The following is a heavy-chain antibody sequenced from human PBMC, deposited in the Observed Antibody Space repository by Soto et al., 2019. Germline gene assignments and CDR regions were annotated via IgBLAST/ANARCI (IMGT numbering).Heavy chain of an antibody. CDR2: ISGSGGST. Sequence: GGSLRLSCAASGFTFSSYAMSWVRQAPGKGLEWVSAISGSGGSTYYADSVKGRFTISRDNSKNTLHLQMNSLRAEDSAVYFCATSLSSSANFDYWGQGTLVTSPQ. V-gene: IGHV3-23*01. CDR1: GFTFSSYA. J-gene: IGHJ4*02. CDR3: ATSLSSSANFDY. D-gene: IGHD6-25*01.